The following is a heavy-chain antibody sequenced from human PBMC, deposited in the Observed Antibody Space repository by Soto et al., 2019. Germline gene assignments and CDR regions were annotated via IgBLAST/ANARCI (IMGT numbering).Heavy chain of an antibody. CDR2: ITGSGGRT. V-gene: IGHV3-23*01. CDR1: GFTSSSYA. Sequence: EVQLLESGGALVHPGGSLRLSCVASGFTSSSYAMSWVRQAPGTGLEWVSGITGSGGRTYYADSVKGRFTISRDNSKNTVYLQMKSLRAEDTAVYYCARDPPATRHGMDVWGQGTTVTVSS. CDR3: ARDPPATRHGMDV. J-gene: IGHJ6*02.